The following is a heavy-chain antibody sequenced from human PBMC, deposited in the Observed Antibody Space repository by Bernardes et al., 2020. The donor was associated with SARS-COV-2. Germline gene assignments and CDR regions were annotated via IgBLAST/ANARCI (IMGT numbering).Heavy chain of an antibody. V-gene: IGHV1-18*01. CDR2: ISGYNGNT. CDR3: ARVRGITEVRGVRDY. CDR1: GFTFTSFA. D-gene: IGHD3-10*01. J-gene: IGHJ4*02. Sequence: ASVKVSCKASGFTFTSFAIDWVRQAPGQGPEWVGWISGYNGNTASAQKVQGRVTMTTDTSTSTAYLELRSLRSDDTAVYYCARVRGITEVRGVRDYWGQGTLVTVSS.